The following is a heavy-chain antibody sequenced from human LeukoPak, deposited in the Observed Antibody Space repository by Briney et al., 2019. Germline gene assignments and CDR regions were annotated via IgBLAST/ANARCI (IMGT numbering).Heavy chain of an antibody. D-gene: IGHD2-2*01. Sequence: PGRSLRLSCAASGFTFSSYAMHWVRQAPGKGLEWVAVISYDGSNKYYADSVKGRFTIFRDNSKNTLYLQMSSLRAEDTAVYYCARDRNPIVVVPAAIIYWGQGTLVTVSS. CDR2: ISYDGSNK. J-gene: IGHJ4*02. CDR3: ARDRNPIVVVPAAIIY. V-gene: IGHV3-30-3*01. CDR1: GFTFSSYA.